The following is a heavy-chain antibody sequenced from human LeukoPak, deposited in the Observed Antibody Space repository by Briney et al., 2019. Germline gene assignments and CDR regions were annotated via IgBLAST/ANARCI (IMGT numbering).Heavy chain of an antibody. CDR3: AKEYYSDSSGDAFDI. Sequence: GGSLRLSCAASGFTFSSYAMSWVRQAPGKGLEWVSVISGSGGSTYYAGSVKGRFTISRDNSKNTLYLQMNSLRAEDTAVYYCAKEYYSDSSGDAFDIWGQGTMVTVSS. V-gene: IGHV3-23*01. CDR2: ISGSGGST. CDR1: GFTFSSYA. D-gene: IGHD3-22*01. J-gene: IGHJ3*02.